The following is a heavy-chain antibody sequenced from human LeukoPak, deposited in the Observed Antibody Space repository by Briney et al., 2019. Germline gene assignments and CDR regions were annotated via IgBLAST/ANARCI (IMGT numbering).Heavy chain of an antibody. V-gene: IGHV3-74*01. Sequence: HPGGSLRLSCAASGFIFRDYWMLWVRQVPGKGLIWVSRIDRDGFPTIYADSVKGRSTVSRNNARNTLYLQMNNLRDEDSAVYYCAASRWSGALDFWGKGSLVTVSS. CDR1: GFIFRDYW. CDR2: IDRDGFPT. CDR3: AASRWSGALDF. J-gene: IGHJ4*02. D-gene: IGHD3-3*01.